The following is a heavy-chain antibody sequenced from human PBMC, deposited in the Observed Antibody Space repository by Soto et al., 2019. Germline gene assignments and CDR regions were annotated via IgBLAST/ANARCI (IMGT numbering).Heavy chain of an antibody. D-gene: IGHD2-15*01. J-gene: IGHJ4*02. CDR2: INTYNGNS. V-gene: IGHV1-18*01. Sequence: QVQLVQSAAEVKKPGASVKVSCKASGYTLTNYAISWVRQAPGQGPEWMGWINTYNGNSNDEQKFQGRVTMTTDTSTNTAYMELRSLTSDDTAVYYCARDCTGGSCFCIYWGQGTLVTVSS. CDR1: GYTLTNYA. CDR3: ARDCTGGSCFCIY.